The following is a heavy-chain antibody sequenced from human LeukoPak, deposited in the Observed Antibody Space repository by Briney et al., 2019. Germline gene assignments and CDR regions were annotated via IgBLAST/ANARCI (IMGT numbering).Heavy chain of an antibody. J-gene: IGHJ4*02. Sequence: SETLSLTCAVHGGSFSGYYWSWIRQPPGKGLEWIGEINHSGSTNYNPSLKSRVTISVDTSKNQFSLKLSSVTAADTAVYYCARARYSSGWFPLGYWGQGTLVTVSS. CDR2: INHSGST. CDR3: ARARYSSGWFPLGY. V-gene: IGHV4-34*01. CDR1: GGSFSGYY. D-gene: IGHD6-19*01.